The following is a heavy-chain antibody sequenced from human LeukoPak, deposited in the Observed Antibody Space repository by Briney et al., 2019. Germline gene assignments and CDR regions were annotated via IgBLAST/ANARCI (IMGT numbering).Heavy chain of an antibody. CDR1: GFAFNTYT. CDR3: VRDSRPPDSIHFWSVNLFDP. CDR2: ISYDGGND. J-gene: IGHJ5*02. V-gene: IGHV3-30*04. Sequence: GGSLRLSCAASGFAFNTYTIHWVRQAPGKGLEWVAVISYDGGNDYYADSVKGRFTISRDNSKNALYLQMNSLRPEDTAVYYCVRDSRPPDSIHFWSVNLFDPWGQGTLVTVSS. D-gene: IGHD3-3*02.